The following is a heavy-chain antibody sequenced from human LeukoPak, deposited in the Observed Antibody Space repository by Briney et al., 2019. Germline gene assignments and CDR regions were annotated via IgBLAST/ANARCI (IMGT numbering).Heavy chain of an antibody. CDR3: ARIGGYYDSGVHDSHGFDK. D-gene: IGHD3-22*01. CDR2: VNPHSGTT. CDR1: GYTFIDYY. J-gene: IGHJ3*02. V-gene: IGHV1-2*02. Sequence: ASVKVSCKTSGYTFIDYYLHWLRQAPGQGLEWMGWVNPHSGTTTYAQQFQGRVTMTRDTATNTVHMELTSLRSDDTALYFCARIGGYYDSGVHDSHGFDKWGQGTMVIVSS.